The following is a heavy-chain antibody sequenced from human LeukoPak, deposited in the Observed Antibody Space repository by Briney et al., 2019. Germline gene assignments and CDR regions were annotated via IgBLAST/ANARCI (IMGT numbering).Heavy chain of an antibody. CDR2: ISGGGGST. Sequence: GGSLRLSCAASGFTFSNYPMSWVRQAPGKGLEWVSGISGGGGSTYYADSVKGQFTISRDNSKNTLYLQMNSLRAEDTAVYYCAKEVGGSYLPTAFDYWGRGTLVTVSS. V-gene: IGHV3-23*01. CDR1: GFTFSNYP. D-gene: IGHD1-26*01. J-gene: IGHJ4*02. CDR3: AKEVGGSYLPTAFDY.